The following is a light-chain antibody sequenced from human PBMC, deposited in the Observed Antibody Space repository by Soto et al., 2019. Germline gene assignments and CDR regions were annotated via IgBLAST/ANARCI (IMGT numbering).Light chain of an antibody. CDR2: DSS. J-gene: IGKJ4*01. V-gene: IGKV3-11*02. Sequence: IVMTQSPATLSLSPGERATLSCRASQSVGTYFAWYQQKPGQAPRLLIYDSSKRATDIPTRFSGSGSGRDFTLTISSLEPEDFAVYYCQQRSIWPPAFGGGTKVEIK. CDR3: QQRSIWPPA. CDR1: QSVGTY.